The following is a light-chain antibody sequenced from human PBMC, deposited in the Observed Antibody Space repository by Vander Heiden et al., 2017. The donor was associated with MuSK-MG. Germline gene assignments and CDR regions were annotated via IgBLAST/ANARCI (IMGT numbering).Light chain of an antibody. J-gene: IGKJ5*01. V-gene: IGKV1-5*03. Sequence: DIQMTQSPSTLSASVGDRVTITCRASQTISTWLAWYQQKPGKAPKLLIYQASSLESGVPSRFGGSGSGTEFTLTISSLQPDDVATYYCQQYNSYSPITFGQGTRLEIK. CDR3: QQYNSYSPIT. CDR2: QAS. CDR1: QTISTW.